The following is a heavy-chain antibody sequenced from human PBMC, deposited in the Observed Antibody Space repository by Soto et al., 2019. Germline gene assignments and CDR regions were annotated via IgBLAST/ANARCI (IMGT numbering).Heavy chain of an antibody. V-gene: IGHV1-3*01. D-gene: IGHD1-1*01. CDR3: ARGKGMEENYYYYGLDS. J-gene: IGHJ6*02. Sequence: ASVKVSCKASGYSFSTYAMHWVRQAPGQSLEWMGWINGGTGQTKFSQRFQDRITITRDTSARTAYMELSSLRSEDTAVYYCARGKGMEENYYYYGLDSWGQGTTVTVSS. CDR2: INGGTGQT. CDR1: GYSFSTYA.